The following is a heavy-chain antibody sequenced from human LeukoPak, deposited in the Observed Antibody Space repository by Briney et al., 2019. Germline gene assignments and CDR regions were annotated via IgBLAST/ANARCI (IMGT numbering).Heavy chain of an antibody. CDR1: GDSISSSVYY. J-gene: IGHJ6*02. D-gene: IGHD3-10*01. CDR3: ARHYNTYYHFGMDV. CDR2: MYYSGRT. V-gene: IGHV4-39*01. Sequence: PSETLSLTCTISGDSISSSVYYWGWIRQPPGKRLEWIGSMYYSGRTYYNPSLKSRVTISLDTSKNQFSLNLSSVTAADTAVYYCARHYNTYYHFGMDVWGQGTTVTVSS.